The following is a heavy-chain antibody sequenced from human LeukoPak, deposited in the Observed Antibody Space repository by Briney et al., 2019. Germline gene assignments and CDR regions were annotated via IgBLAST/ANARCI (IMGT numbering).Heavy chain of an antibody. D-gene: IGHD1-1*01. Sequence: GGSLRLSCTASGFTFGDYAMSWFRQAPGKGLEWVGFIRSKAYGGTTEYAASVKGRFTISRDDSKSIAYLQMNSLKTEDTAVYYCTSPAPWRPNWNLDYWGQGTLVTVSS. CDR3: TSPAPWRPNWNLDY. J-gene: IGHJ4*02. CDR1: GFTFGDYA. CDR2: IRSKAYGGTT. V-gene: IGHV3-49*03.